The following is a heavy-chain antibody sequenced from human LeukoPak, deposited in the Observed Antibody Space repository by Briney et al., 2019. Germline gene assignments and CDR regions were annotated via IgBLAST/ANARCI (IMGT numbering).Heavy chain of an antibody. J-gene: IGHJ3*02. D-gene: IGHD2-8*01. Sequence: GGSLRLSCAASGFTFSAYSMNWVRQTPGKGLEWVSSISSSSSYIYYADSVKGRFTISRDNAKNSLYLQVNSLRAEDTAVYYCARPNLYSTSLDAFDIWGQGTMVTVSS. CDR3: ARPNLYSTSLDAFDI. V-gene: IGHV3-21*01. CDR2: ISSSSSYI. CDR1: GFTFSAYS.